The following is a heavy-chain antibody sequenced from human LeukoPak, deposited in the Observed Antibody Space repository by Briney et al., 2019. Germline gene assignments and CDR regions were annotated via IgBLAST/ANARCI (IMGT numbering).Heavy chain of an antibody. CDR3: ARDRFSTIFGGFDP. CDR2: ISAYNGNT. V-gene: IGHV1-18*01. CDR1: GYTFTSYG. Sequence: GASVEVSCKASGYTFTSYGISWVRQAPGQGLEWMGWISAYNGNTNYAQKLQGRVTMTTDTSTSTAYMELSRLRSDDTAVYYCARDRFSTIFGGFDPWGQGTLVTVSS. J-gene: IGHJ5*02. D-gene: IGHD3-3*01.